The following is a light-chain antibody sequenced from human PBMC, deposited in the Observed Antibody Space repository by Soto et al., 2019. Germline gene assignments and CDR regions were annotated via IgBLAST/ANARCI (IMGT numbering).Light chain of an antibody. CDR1: QTISSSY. CDR3: QQYGSSFRYT. J-gene: IGKJ2*01. CDR2: AGS. V-gene: IGKV3-20*01. Sequence: EIVLTQSPGTLSLSPGERATLSCRASQTISSSYLTWYQHKPGQAPRLLIYAGSSRATGIPDRFSGSGSGTDFTLTISRLEPEDFEVYYCQQYGSSFRYTFGQGTKLEIK.